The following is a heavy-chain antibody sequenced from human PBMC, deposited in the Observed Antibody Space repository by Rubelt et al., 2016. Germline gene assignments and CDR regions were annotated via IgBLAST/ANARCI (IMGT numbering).Heavy chain of an antibody. Sequence: QVQLQQWGAGLLKPSETLSLTCAVYGGSFSGYYWSWIRQPPGKGLEWIGEINHSGSTNYNPSLKGRVTISVDTSKNQCSLKLSSVTAADTAVYYCARDKAGEGIMVYDYWGQGTLVTVSS. CDR1: GGSFSGYY. J-gene: IGHJ4*02. CDR2: INHSGST. CDR3: ARDKAGEGIMVYDY. V-gene: IGHV4-34*01. D-gene: IGHD2-8*01.